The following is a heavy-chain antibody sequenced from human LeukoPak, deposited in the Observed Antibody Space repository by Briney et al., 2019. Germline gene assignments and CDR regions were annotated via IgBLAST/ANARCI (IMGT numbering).Heavy chain of an antibody. CDR2: IYYSGTT. Sequence: PSETLSLTCTVSGGSISSSTYYWGWIRQPPGKGLEWIGTIYYSGTTYYNPSPKSPVTISVDTSKNQFSLKLTSVTAADTAVYYCARQEYSNSYFDHWGRGTLVTVSS. D-gene: IGHD6-6*01. CDR3: ARQEYSNSYFDH. J-gene: IGHJ4*02. V-gene: IGHV4-39*01. CDR1: GGSISSSTYY.